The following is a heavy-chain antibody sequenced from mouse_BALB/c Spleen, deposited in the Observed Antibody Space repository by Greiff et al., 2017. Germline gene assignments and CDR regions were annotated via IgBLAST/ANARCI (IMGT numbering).Heavy chain of an antibody. CDR1: GFTFSNYW. J-gene: IGHJ4*01. V-gene: IGHV6-6*02. CDR2: IRLKSNNYAT. CDR3: TAIITPAGYAMDY. D-gene: IGHD1-2*01. Sequence: EVQGVESGGGLVQPGGSMKLSCVASGFTFSNYWMNWVRQSPEKGLEWVAEIRLKSNNYATHYAESVKGRFTISRDDSKSSVYLQMNNLRAEDTGIYYCTAIITPAGYAMDYWGQGTSVTVSS.